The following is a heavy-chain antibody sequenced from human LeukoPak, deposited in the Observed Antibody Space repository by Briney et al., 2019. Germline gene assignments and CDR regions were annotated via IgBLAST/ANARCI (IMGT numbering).Heavy chain of an antibody. D-gene: IGHD1-14*01. J-gene: IGHJ4*02. CDR1: GFTFSSYA. CDR2: ISGSGGKT. CDR3: AKDMGSGTPTYFDY. Sequence: GGSLRLSCAASGFTFSSYAMSWVRQAPGKGLEWVSGISGSGGKTYYADSVKGRFTISRDNSKNTLFLQMNSLRAEDTAVYYCAKDMGSGTPTYFDYWGQGILVTVPS. V-gene: IGHV3-23*01.